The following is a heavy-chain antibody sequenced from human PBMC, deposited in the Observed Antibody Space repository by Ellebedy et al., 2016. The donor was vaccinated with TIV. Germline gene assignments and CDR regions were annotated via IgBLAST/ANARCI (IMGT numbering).Heavy chain of an antibody. D-gene: IGHD4-17*01. CDR2: ISSSSTT. Sequence: GGSLRLSCAASGFSFSSYSMNWVRQAPGKGMEWISYISSSSTTDYAESVKGRFTVSRDNAKNSLYLQMNSLRAEDTAVYYCARDMNGDYGFDYWGQGILVTVSS. CDR3: ARDMNGDYGFDY. V-gene: IGHV3-48*04. J-gene: IGHJ4*02. CDR1: GFSFSSYS.